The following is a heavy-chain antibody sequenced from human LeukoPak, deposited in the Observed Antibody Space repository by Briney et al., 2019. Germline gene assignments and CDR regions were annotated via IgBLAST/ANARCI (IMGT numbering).Heavy chain of an antibody. Sequence: PSETLSLTCTVSGGSISSYYWSWIRQPPGKGLEWIGYIYYSGSTNYNPSLKSRVTISVDTSKNQFSLKLSSVTAADTAVYYCARRKPLSGPYGYSVFDYWGQGTLVTVSS. J-gene: IGHJ4*02. CDR2: IYYSGST. V-gene: IGHV4-59*08. D-gene: IGHD5-18*01. CDR3: ARRKPLSGPYGYSVFDY. CDR1: GGSISSYY.